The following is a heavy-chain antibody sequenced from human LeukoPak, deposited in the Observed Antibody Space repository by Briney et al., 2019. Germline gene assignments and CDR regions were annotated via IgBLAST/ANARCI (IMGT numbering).Heavy chain of an antibody. CDR3: ARDCSSTSCHGGYFDY. CDR2: ISYDGSNK. J-gene: IGHJ4*02. D-gene: IGHD2-2*01. Sequence: PGGSLRLSCAASGFTFSSYAMHWVRQAPGKGLEWVAVISYDGSNKYYADSVKGRFTISRDNSKNTLYLQMNSLRAEDTAVYYCARDCSSTSCHGGYFDYWGQGTLVTVSS. CDR1: GFTFSSYA. V-gene: IGHV3-30-3*01.